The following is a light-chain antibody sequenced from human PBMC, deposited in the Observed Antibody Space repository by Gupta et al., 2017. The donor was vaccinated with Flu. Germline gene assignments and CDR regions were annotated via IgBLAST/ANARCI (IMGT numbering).Light chain of an antibody. CDR3: QQRSNGPPVVS. V-gene: IGKV3-11*01. Sequence: VLTQSPATLSLSPGERATLSCRASQSVGMFLAWYQQRSGQAPRLLIYDTSKRATGIPARFSGSGAGTDFTLTISSLEAEDFAVYYCQQRSNGPPVVSFGGGTKVEIK. CDR2: DTS. J-gene: IGKJ4*01. CDR1: QSVGMF.